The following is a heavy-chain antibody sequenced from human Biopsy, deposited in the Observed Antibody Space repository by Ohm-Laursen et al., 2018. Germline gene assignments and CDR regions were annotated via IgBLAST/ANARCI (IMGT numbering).Heavy chain of an antibody. J-gene: IGHJ5*02. CDR1: GGSISSGGSY. V-gene: IGHV4-31*01. D-gene: IGHD3-22*01. CDR2: IFNSANT. CDR3: ARGYYFDSNGYFWFDP. Sequence: TLSLTCTVSGGSISSGGSYWSWIRQRPGKGLEWIGYIFNSANTYYNPSLRNLITISGDTSKNQFSLKLNSVTAADTAVYYCARGYYFDSNGYFWFDPWGQGTLVPVSS.